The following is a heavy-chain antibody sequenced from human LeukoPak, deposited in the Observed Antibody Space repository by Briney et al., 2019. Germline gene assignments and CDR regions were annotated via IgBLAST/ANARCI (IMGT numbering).Heavy chain of an antibody. D-gene: IGHD6-19*01. J-gene: IGHJ4*02. CDR3: ARDDRGSSSGWRPSGLFDF. Sequence: GGSLRLSCAASGFTFSSYGMHWVRQAPGKGLEWVAVISYDGSNKYYADSVKGRFTISRDNSKNTLYLQMNSLRAEDTGVYYCARDDRGSSSGWRPSGLFDFWGQGTLVTVSS. V-gene: IGHV3-30*03. CDR1: GFTFSSYG. CDR2: ISYDGSNK.